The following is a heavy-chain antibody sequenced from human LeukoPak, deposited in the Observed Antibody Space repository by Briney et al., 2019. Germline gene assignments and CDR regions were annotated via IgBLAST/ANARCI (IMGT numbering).Heavy chain of an antibody. CDR2: ISWSSGSI. V-gene: IGHV3-9*01. J-gene: IGHJ4*02. D-gene: IGHD3-10*01. Sequence: GGSLRLSCAASGFTFDDYAMHWVRQAPGKGLEWVSGISWSSGSIGYADSVKGRFTISRDNAKNSLYLQMNSLRAEDTALYYCAKGPYYYGSGNFDYWGQGTLVTVSS. CDR1: GFTFDDYA. CDR3: AKGPYYYGSGNFDY.